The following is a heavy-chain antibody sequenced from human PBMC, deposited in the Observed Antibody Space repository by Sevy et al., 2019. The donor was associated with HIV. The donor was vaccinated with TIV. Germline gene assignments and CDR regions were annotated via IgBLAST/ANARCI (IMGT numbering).Heavy chain of an antibody. Sequence: SETLSLTCAVSGGSISSSNWWSWVRQPPGKGLEWIGEVYHSGTTNYNPSLKSRVTMSVDTSKNQFSLKLSSVTAADTAVYYCAREEGYCSGGSCYTYYYYGMDVWGQGTTVTVSS. D-gene: IGHD2-15*01. V-gene: IGHV4-4*02. CDR3: AREEGYCSGGSCYTYYYYGMDV. CDR2: VYHSGTT. J-gene: IGHJ6*02. CDR1: GGSISSSNW.